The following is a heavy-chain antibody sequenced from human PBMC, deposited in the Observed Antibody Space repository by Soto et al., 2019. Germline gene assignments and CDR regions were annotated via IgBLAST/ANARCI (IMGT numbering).Heavy chain of an antibody. CDR1: GSTFSSYA. D-gene: IGHD3-22*01. CDR2: ISGSGDST. J-gene: IGHJ6*02. V-gene: IGHV3-23*01. CDR3: ARSYYYDSRGYYHYNGLDV. Sequence: GGSLRLSCAASGSTFSSYAMSWVRQAPGKGLEWVSVISGSGDSTYYADSLNGRCTISRDNAKNSLYLQMNSLRAEDTAVYYCARSYYYDSRGYYHYNGLDVWGQGTTVTVSS.